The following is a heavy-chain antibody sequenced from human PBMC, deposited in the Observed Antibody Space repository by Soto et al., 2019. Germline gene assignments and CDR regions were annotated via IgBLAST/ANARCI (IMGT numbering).Heavy chain of an antibody. V-gene: IGHV1-69*06. CDR1: GGTFSSYA. D-gene: IGHD1-26*01. CDR3: ASGVGWELLPYYFDF. Sequence: SVKVSCKASGGTFSSYAISWVRQAPGQGLEWMGGIIPIFGTANYAQKFQGRVTITADKSTSTAYMELSSLGSEDTAVYYCASGVGWELLPYYFDFWGQGTLVTVSS. J-gene: IGHJ4*02. CDR2: IIPIFGTA.